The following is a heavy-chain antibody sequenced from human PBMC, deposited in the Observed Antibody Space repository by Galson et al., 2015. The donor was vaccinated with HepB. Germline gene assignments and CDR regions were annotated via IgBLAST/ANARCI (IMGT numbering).Heavy chain of an antibody. CDR3: AKDLGGAASPFDY. CDR2: ISYDGSNK. J-gene: IGHJ4*02. V-gene: IGHV3-30*18. D-gene: IGHD3-16*01. CDR1: GFTLSSYG. Sequence: SLRLSCAASGFTLSSYGMHWVRQAPGKGLEWVAVISYDGSNKYYADSVKGRFTISRDNSKNTLYLQMNSLRAEDTAVYYCAKDLGGAASPFDYWGQGTLVTVSS.